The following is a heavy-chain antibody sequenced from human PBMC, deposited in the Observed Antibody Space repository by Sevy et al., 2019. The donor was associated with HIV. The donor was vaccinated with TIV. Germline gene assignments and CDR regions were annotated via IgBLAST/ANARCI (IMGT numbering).Heavy chain of an antibody. CDR2: IRGGGSDM. J-gene: IGHJ6*03. Sequence: GGSLRLSCRASGFTFSDYYVAWIRQAPWKGLEWVSYIRGGGSDMYYGDCVKGRFTIYRDNARNALFLQMNSLRVDDTAVNFCARVKDVTSQSTYTDVWGNGTTVTVSS. CDR3: ARVKDVTSQSTYTDV. V-gene: IGHV3-11*01. CDR1: GFTFSDYY. D-gene: IGHD2-21*02.